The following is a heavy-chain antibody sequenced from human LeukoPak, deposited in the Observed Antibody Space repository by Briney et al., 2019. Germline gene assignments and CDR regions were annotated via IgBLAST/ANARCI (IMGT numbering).Heavy chain of an antibody. Sequence: SETLSLTCTVSGGSISGYYWSWIRQPPGKGLEWIGYLHYSGSTNYNPSLKSRVTISVDTSKNQFSLKLSSVTAADTAVYYCASQSRGVRNKAFDYWGQGTLVTVSS. J-gene: IGHJ4*02. CDR1: GGSISGYY. CDR3: ASQSRGVRNKAFDY. D-gene: IGHD3-10*01. CDR2: LHYSGST. V-gene: IGHV4-59*12.